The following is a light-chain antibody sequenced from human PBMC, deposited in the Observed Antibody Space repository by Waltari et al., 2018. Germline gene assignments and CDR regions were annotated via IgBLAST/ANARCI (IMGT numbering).Light chain of an antibody. Sequence: DIQMTQTPSTLSASVGDRVTITCRASQSISSWLSWYQQKPGKAPKLLMHKASILESGVPSRFSGSGSGTEFTLTINRLQPDDFATYYCQHYNGYWGTFGQGTQVEIK. CDR1: QSISSW. V-gene: IGKV1-5*03. CDR2: KAS. CDR3: QHYNGYWGT. J-gene: IGKJ1*01.